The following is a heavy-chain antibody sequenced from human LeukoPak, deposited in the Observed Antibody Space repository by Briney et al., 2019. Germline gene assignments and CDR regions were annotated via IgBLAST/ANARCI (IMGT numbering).Heavy chain of an antibody. J-gene: IGHJ3*02. CDR3: ARGWFGFWHNSYADDNAFDI. D-gene: IGHD5-18*01. V-gene: IGHV4-34*01. CDR2: INQSGRT. Sequence: PSQTLSLTCAVYGGSFSGYYWSWISQVPGRGRGWNGGINQSGRTNYNPSLKSRVTISVDTSKNQISLRLSFVTATDTAMYYCARGWFGFWHNSYADDNAFDIWGQGTMVTVSS. CDR1: GGSFSGYY.